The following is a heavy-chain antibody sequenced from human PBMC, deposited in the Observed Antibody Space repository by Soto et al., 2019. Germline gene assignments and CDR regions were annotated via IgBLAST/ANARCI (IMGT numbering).Heavy chain of an antibody. Sequence: PGGSLRLSFKASGFTFRSYAMSWVRHTPGKGLEWVSSISGSGDKTYYADSVKGRFTFSRDNSKNTLYLQMNSLRVEDTAVYYCLRPSPSGENYGMDVWGQGTTVTVSS. V-gene: IGHV3-23*01. D-gene: IGHD3-16*01. CDR2: ISGSGDKT. J-gene: IGHJ6*02. CDR3: LRPSPSGENYGMDV. CDR1: GFTFRSYA.